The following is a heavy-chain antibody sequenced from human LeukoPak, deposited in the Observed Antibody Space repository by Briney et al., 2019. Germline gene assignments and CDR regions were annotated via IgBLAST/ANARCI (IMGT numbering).Heavy chain of an antibody. Sequence: PSETLSLTCTVSGGSISSSSYYWGWIRQPPGKGLEWIGSIYYSGSTYYNPSLKSRVTISVDTSKDQFSLKLSSVTAADTAVYYCARQGEIVVVPAASNWFDPWGQGTLVTVSS. CDR2: IYYSGST. CDR3: ARQGEIVVVPAASNWFDP. V-gene: IGHV4-39*01. CDR1: GGSISSSSYY. D-gene: IGHD2-2*01. J-gene: IGHJ5*02.